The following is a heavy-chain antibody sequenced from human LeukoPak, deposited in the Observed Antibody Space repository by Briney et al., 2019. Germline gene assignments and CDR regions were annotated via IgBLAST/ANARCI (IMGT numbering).Heavy chain of an antibody. J-gene: IGHJ5*02. Sequence: PSETLSLTCTVSGGSLSSYYWSWIRQPAGKGLEWIGRIYTSGSTNYNPSLTSRVTMSVDTSKNQFSLKLSSVTAADTAVYYCARDRLRYFDHPGSWFDPWGQGTLVTVSS. CDR2: IYTSGST. CDR3: ARDRLRYFDHPGSWFDP. CDR1: GGSLSSYY. V-gene: IGHV4-4*07. D-gene: IGHD3-9*01.